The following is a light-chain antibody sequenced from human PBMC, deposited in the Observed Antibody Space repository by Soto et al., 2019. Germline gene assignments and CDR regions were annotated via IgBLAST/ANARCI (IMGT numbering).Light chain of an antibody. CDR3: AVWDDSLNGGV. CDR1: SSNIGSHT. CDR2: GND. Sequence: QSVLTQPPSASGTPGQRVTISCSGSSSNIGSHTVHWYQQLPGAAPKLLIYGNDQRPSGVPDRFSGSRSGTSASLAISGLQSEDEADYYCAVWDDSLNGGVFGGGTQLTVL. V-gene: IGLV1-44*01. J-gene: IGLJ7*01.